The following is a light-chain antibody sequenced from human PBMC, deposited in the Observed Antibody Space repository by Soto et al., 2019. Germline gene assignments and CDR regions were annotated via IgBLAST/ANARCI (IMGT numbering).Light chain of an antibody. CDR2: YDD. Sequence: QSVLTQPPSVSEAPRQRVTISCSGSSSNIGNNAVNWYQQLPGKAPKLLIYYDDLLPSGVSDRFSGSKSGTAASLAISVLQAEDEADYYCAAWDDSLNGHVFGGGTKLTVL. V-gene: IGLV1-36*01. CDR3: AAWDDSLNGHV. J-gene: IGLJ2*01. CDR1: SSNIGNNA.